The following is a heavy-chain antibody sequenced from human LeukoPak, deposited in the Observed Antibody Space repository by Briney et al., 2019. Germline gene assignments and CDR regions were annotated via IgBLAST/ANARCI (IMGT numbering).Heavy chain of an antibody. CDR3: ARGGSYPGC. CDR2: ISYDGTNK. CDR1: GFTFSSYS. V-gene: IGHV3-30-3*01. J-gene: IGHJ4*02. Sequence: PGGSLRLSCAASGFTFSSYSMHWVRQSPGKGLEWVAVISYDGTNKYHADPVKGRFTISRDNSKNTLYLQMNSLRVEDTAIYCCARGGSYPGCWGQGTLVTVSS. D-gene: IGHD1-26*01.